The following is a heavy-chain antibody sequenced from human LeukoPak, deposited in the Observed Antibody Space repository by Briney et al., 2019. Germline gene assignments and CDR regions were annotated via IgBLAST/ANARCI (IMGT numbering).Heavy chain of an antibody. D-gene: IGHD3-22*01. V-gene: IGHV3-66*02. Sequence: GGSLTLSCAASGFSVSSNYMSWVRLAPGKGLEWVSFIYCGGSTYYADSVKGRFTISRDNSKNTLYLQMNSLRAEDTAVYYCARDMSSSRYYSDYWGQGTLVTDSS. CDR3: ARDMSSSRYYSDY. J-gene: IGHJ4*02. CDR2: IYCGGST. CDR1: GFSVSSNY.